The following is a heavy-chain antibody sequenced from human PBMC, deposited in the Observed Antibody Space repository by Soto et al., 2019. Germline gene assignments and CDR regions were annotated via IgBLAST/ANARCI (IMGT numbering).Heavy chain of an antibody. V-gene: IGHV1-18*01. Sequence: QVQLVQSGGEVKKPGASVKVSCKTSGYTFTGYGISWVRQAPGQGPEWMGWISPYNGNTKYAQSFQGRVTMTTDTSXXTAYMALRSLRSDDTAVYYCARDYHDSSGFSDAGYWGQGTLVNVSS. J-gene: IGHJ4*02. CDR3: ARDYHDSSGFSDAGY. CDR2: ISPYNGNT. D-gene: IGHD3-22*01. CDR1: GYTFTGYG.